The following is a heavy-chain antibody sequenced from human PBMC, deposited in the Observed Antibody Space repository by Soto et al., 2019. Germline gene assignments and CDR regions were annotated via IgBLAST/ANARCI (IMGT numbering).Heavy chain of an antibody. CDR1: GGSGTSASAY. J-gene: IGHJ6*02. V-gene: IGHV4-61*01. CDR3: AASYSSRPYYYYGMDV. CDR2: IXXGXXT. Sequence: SFTRTVSGGSGTSASAYSSWILQPPGKGMEWIGYIXXGXXTXXXXXLXXRVTISVDTSKNQFSLKLSSATAADTAVYYCAASYSSRPYYYYGMDVWGQGTTVTVSS. D-gene: IGHD6-13*01.